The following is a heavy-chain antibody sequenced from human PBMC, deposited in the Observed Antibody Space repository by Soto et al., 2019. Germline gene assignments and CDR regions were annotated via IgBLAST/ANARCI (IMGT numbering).Heavy chain of an antibody. CDR1: GFTLSRYW. CDR3: ARGDSDDSTGYCSDY. Sequence: EVQLVESGGGLVQPGGSLRLSCAASGFTLSRYWMTWVRQAPGKGLEWLANIKQDGGQKHYLDSGKGRFTISRDNAKNSLYLEMNSLRAEDTAVYYCARGDSDDSTGYCSDYWGQGTLVTVSS. D-gene: IGHD3-22*01. V-gene: IGHV3-7*03. J-gene: IGHJ4*02. CDR2: IKQDGGQK.